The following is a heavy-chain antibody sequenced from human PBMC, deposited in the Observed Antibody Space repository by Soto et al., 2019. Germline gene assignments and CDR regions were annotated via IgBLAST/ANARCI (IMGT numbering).Heavy chain of an antibody. D-gene: IGHD1-1*01. Sequence: ASVKVSCKASGYTFTSYGISWVRQAPGQGLEWMGWISAYNGNTNYAQKLQGRVTMTTDTSTSTAYMELRSLRSDDTAVYYCARGRNEGGTYIGWLDPWGQGTRVTVSS. J-gene: IGHJ5*02. CDR2: ISAYNGNT. V-gene: IGHV1-18*01. CDR1: GYTFTSYG. CDR3: ARGRNEGGTYIGWLDP.